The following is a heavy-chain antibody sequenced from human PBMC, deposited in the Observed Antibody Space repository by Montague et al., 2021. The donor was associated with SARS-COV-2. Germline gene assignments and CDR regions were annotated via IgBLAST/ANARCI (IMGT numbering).Heavy chain of an antibody. Sequence: SETLSLTCAVNGGSFSGYYWSWIRQPPGKGLEWIGEINHSGSTNYNPSLKSRVTISVDTSKNQFSLKLSSVTAADTAVYYCARVRAVPAAMRIFSLGRSYYGMDVWGQGTTVTVSS. CDR1: GGSFSGYY. D-gene: IGHD2-2*01. CDR3: ARVRAVPAAMRIFSLGRSYYGMDV. V-gene: IGHV4-34*01. CDR2: INHSGST. J-gene: IGHJ6*02.